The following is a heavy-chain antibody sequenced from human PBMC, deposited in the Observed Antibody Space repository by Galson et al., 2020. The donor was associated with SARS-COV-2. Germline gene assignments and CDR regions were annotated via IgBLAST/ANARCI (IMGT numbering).Heavy chain of an antibody. J-gene: IGHJ5*02. Sequence: SATLSLTCVVSGGSISSNHWWRWVRQPPGKGLAWIGEIYHTGTTNDNPSLERRLIISVDKSKNQFSLTLTSVTAADTAVYYCARDGAGVAAGTGALSSWGQGTLVTVSS. D-gene: IGHD6-13*01. V-gene: IGHV4-4*02. CDR2: IYHTGTT. CDR3: ARDGAGVAAGTGALSS. CDR1: GGSISSNHW.